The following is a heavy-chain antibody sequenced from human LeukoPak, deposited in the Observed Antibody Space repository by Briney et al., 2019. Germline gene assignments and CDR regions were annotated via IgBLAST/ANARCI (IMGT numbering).Heavy chain of an antibody. CDR1: GYTFTSYY. V-gene: IGHV1-46*01. CDR2: INPSGGSI. Sequence: GASVKVSCKASGYTFTSYYMHWVRQAPGQGLESMGIINPSGGSISYAQKFQGRVTMTRDTSTSTVYMELSSLRSEDTAVYYCARDLGYDSSGYYYYYYGMDVWGQGTTVTVSS. J-gene: IGHJ6*02. D-gene: IGHD3-22*01. CDR3: ARDLGYDSSGYYYYYYGMDV.